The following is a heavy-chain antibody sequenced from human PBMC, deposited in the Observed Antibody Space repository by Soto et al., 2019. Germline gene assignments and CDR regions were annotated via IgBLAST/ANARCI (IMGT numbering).Heavy chain of an antibody. CDR2: ISWNSGSI. D-gene: IGHD2-21*02. CDR1: GFTFDDYA. J-gene: IGHJ1*01. Sequence: GGSLRLSCAASGFTFDDYAMHWVRQAPGKGLEWVSGISWNSGSIGYADSAKGRFTISRDNAKNSLYLQMNSLRAEDTALYYCAKDSCGGDCYPQYFQHWGQGTLVTVSS. V-gene: IGHV3-9*01. CDR3: AKDSCGGDCYPQYFQH.